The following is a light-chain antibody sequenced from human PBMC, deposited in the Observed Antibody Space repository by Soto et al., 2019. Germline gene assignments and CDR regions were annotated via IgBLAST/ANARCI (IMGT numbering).Light chain of an antibody. CDR3: QQYDSYPLT. Sequence: DIQMTQSPSTLSASVGDRVTITCRASQSISSWLAWYQQKPGKAPNLLIYKATTLESGVPSRFSGSGSGTECTLTVSSLQPDDFATYYCQQYDSYPLTCGGGTKVEIK. CDR1: QSISSW. CDR2: KAT. V-gene: IGKV1-5*03. J-gene: IGKJ4*02.